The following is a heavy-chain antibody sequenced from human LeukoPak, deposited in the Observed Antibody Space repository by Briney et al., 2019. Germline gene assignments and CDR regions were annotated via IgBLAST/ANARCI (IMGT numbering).Heavy chain of an antibody. CDR1: GFTVSSNY. CDR2: IYRSGST. V-gene: IGHV3-66*01. J-gene: IGHJ4*03. CDR3: AREAENYCLTLAT. D-gene: IGHD3-9*01. Sequence: PGGSLRLSCAASGFTVSSNYMSWIRQAPGEGLEWVSVIYRSGSTHYADSVKDRFIISRDNSKNTLYLQMNSLRAEDTALYYCAREAENYCLTLATWGKGTLVTVSS.